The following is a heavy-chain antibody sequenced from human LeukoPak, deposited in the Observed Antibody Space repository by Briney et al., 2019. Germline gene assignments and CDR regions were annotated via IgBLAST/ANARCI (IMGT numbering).Heavy chain of an antibody. D-gene: IGHD1-26*01. CDR3: ASGESQWELRY. CDR1: GFTVSSNY. CDR2: IYSGGST. V-gene: IGHV3-53*01. Sequence: GGSLRLSCAASGFTVSSNYMSWVRQAPGKGLEWVSVIYSGGSTYYADSVKGRFTISRDNSKNTLYPQMNSLRAEDTAVYYCASGESQWELRYWGQGTLVTVSS. J-gene: IGHJ4*02.